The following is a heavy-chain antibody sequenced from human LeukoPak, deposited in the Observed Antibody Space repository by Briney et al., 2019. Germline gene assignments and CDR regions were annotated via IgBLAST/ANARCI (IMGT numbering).Heavy chain of an antibody. CDR3: TRAMGIV. CDR2: IRSKAYGGTT. V-gene: IGHV3-49*04. Sequence: PGGSLRLSCTASGFTFGDYAMSWVRQAPGKGLEWVSFIRSKAYGGTTEYAASVKGRFTISRDDSKSIAYLQMNSLKTEDTAVYYCTRAMGIVWGQGTLVTVSS. D-gene: IGHD1-26*01. CDR1: GFTFGDYA. J-gene: IGHJ4*02.